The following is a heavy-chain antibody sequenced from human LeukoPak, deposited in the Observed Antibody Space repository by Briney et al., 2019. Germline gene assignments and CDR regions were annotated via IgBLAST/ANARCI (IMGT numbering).Heavy chain of an antibody. D-gene: IGHD3-16*01. CDR1: GFTFSASA. Sequence: GGSLRLSCAASGFTFSASALHWVRQASGKGLEWVGRIRSKANSYATAYAASVKGRFTISRDDSKNTAYLQMNSLKTEDTAVYYCTSLTWGFRAFDIWGQGTMVTVSS. CDR3: TSLTWGFRAFDI. J-gene: IGHJ3*02. V-gene: IGHV3-73*01. CDR2: IRSKANSYAT.